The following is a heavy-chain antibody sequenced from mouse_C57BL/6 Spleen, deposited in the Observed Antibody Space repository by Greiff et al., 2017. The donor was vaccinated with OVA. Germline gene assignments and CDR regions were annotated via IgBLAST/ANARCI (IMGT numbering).Heavy chain of an antibody. J-gene: IGHJ1*03. V-gene: IGHV3-6*01. Sequence: VQLQQSGPGLVKPSQSLSLTCSVTGYSITSGYYWNWIRQFPGNKLEWMGYISYDGSNNYNPSLKNRISITRDTSKNQFFLKLNSVTTEDTATYYCAREDGNYGWYFDVWGTGTTVTVSS. D-gene: IGHD2-1*01. CDR3: AREDGNYGWYFDV. CDR1: GYSITSGYY. CDR2: ISYDGSN.